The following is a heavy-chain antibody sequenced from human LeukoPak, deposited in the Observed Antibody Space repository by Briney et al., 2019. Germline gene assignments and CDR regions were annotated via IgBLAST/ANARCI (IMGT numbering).Heavy chain of an antibody. CDR3: AKDSAKKYDDY. J-gene: IGHJ4*02. D-gene: IGHD2/OR15-2a*01. CDR2: ISSSGSTI. Sequence: GGSLRLSCAASGFTFSSYEMNWVRQAPGKGLEWFSYISSSGSTIYYADSVKGRFTISRDNAKNSLYLQMNSLRAEDTAVYYCAKDSAKKYDDYWGQGTLVTVSS. CDR1: GFTFSSYE. V-gene: IGHV3-48*03.